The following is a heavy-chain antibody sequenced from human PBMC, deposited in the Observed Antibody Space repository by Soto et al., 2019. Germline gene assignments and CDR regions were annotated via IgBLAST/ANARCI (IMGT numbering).Heavy chain of an antibody. CDR1: GGSVSSGSYY. CDR2: IYYSGST. J-gene: IGHJ5*02. V-gene: IGHV4-61*01. CDR3: ARDTGYCSGGSCYSDGSYNWFDP. D-gene: IGHD2-15*01. Sequence: PSETLSLTCTVSGGSVSSGSYYWSWIRQPPGKGLEWIGYIYYSGSTNYNPSLKSRVTISVDTSKNQFSLKLSSVTAADTAVYYCARDTGYCSGGSCYSDGSYNWFDPWGQGTLVTSPQ.